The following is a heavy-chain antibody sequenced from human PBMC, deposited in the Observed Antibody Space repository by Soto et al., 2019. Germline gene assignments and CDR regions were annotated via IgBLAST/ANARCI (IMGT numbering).Heavy chain of an antibody. D-gene: IGHD1-7*01. CDR1: GFTFSSYS. CDR2: ISSSGTYI. J-gene: IGHJ3*02. Sequence: KTGGSLRLSCAASGFTFSSYSMNWVRQAPGKGLEWVSSISSSGTYIYYADSVKARFTISRDNAKNSLSLQMDSLRAEDTAVYYCARKNNGANYNPDDAFGIWGQGTMVTVSS. CDR3: ARKNNGANYNPDDAFGI. V-gene: IGHV3-21*01.